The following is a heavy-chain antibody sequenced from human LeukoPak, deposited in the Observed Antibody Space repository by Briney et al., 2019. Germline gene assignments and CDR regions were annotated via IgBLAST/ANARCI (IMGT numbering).Heavy chain of an antibody. Sequence: GSLRLSCAASGFTFDDYGMSWVRQPPGKGLEWIGSIYYSGSTYYNPSLKSRVTISVNTSKNQFSLKLSSVTAAETAVYYCARGSGWYKGANWFDPWGQGTLVPVSS. V-gene: IGHV4-38-2*01. CDR3: ARGSGWYKGANWFDP. J-gene: IGHJ5*02. CDR1: GFTFDDYG. CDR2: IYYSGST. D-gene: IGHD6-19*01.